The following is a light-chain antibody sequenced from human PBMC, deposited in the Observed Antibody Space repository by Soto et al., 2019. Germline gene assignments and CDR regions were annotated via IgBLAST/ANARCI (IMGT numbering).Light chain of an antibody. J-gene: IGLJ2*01. V-gene: IGLV2-14*01. CDR3: SSYTTNNGHV. CDR2: EVF. CDR1: SNDVGAFDY. Sequence: QSALTQPASVSASPGQSISISCTGTSNDVGAFDYVSWYQQHPGKAPKLIIFEVFNRPSGVSTRFSGSKSGSTASLTISGLQAEDEADYFCSSYTTNNGHVFGGGTKVTV.